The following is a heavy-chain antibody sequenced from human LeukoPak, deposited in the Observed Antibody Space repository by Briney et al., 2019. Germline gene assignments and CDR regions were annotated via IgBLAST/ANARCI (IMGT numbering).Heavy chain of an antibody. CDR2: ISSSSSTI. J-gene: IGHJ4*02. CDR1: GFTFSSYA. V-gene: IGHV3-48*01. D-gene: IGHD6-6*01. Sequence: PGGSLRLSCAASGFTFSSYAMSWVRQAPGKGLEWVSYISSSSSTIYYADSVKGRFTISRDNAKNSLYLQMNSLRAEDTAVYYCARDLTRSIADRGQGTLVTVSS. CDR3: ARDLTRSIAD.